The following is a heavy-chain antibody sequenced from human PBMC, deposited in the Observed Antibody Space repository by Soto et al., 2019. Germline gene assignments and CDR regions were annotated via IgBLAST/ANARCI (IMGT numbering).Heavy chain of an antibody. D-gene: IGHD6-13*01. Sequence: PSETLSLTCTVSGGSISSYYWSWIRQPAGKGLEWIGRIYTSGSTNYNPSLKSRVTMSVDTSKNQFSLKLSSVTAADTAVYYCARDRSPSAAAGTRWFDPWGQGTLVTSPQ. V-gene: IGHV4-4*07. CDR2: IYTSGST. J-gene: IGHJ5*02. CDR3: ARDRSPSAAAGTRWFDP. CDR1: GGSISSYY.